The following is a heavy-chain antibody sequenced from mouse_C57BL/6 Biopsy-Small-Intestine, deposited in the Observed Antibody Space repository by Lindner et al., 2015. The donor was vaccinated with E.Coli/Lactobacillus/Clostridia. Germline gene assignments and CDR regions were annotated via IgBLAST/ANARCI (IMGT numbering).Heavy chain of an antibody. CDR2: INPGSGGT. J-gene: IGHJ2*01. CDR1: GYAFTNYL. V-gene: IGHV1-54*01. D-gene: IGHD4-1*01. CDR3: ASWGNFDY. Sequence: VQLQESGAEVIRPGTSVKVSCKASGYAFTNYLIEWIKQRPGQGLEWIGVINPGSGGTNYNEKFKGKATLTADKSSSTAYMQLSSLTSEDSAVYFCASWGNFDYWGQGTTLTVSS.